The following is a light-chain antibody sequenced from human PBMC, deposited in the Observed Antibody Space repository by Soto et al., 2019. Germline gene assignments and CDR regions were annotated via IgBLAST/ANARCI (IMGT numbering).Light chain of an antibody. CDR3: CSFTGSSSYYV. CDR1: SSDVGSYNL. V-gene: IGLV2-23*01. J-gene: IGLJ1*01. CDR2: EGS. Sequence: QSALTQPASVSGSPGQSITISCTGTSSDVGSYNLVSWYQHHPGKAPKLMIYEGSKRPSGVSNRFSGSKSGNTASLTISRLQAEDEADYYCCSFTGSSSYYVFGMGTKVTVL.